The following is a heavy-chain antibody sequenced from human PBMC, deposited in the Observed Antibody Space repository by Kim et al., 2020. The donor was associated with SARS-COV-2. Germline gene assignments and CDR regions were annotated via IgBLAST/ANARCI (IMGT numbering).Heavy chain of an antibody. CDR1: GGSISSYY. D-gene: IGHD6-13*01. J-gene: IGHJ4*02. CDR2: IYYSGST. V-gene: IGHV4-59*08. CDR3: ARHYSSSFSRVDY. Sequence: SETLSLTCTVSGGSISSYYWSWIRQPPGKGLEWIGYIYYSGSTNYNPSLKSRVTISVDTSKNQFSLKLSSVTAADTAVYYCARHYSSSFSRVDYWGQGTLVTVSS.